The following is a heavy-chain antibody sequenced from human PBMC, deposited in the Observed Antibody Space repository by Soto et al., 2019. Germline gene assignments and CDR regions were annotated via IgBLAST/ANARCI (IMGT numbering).Heavy chain of an antibody. Sequence: QVQLQESGPGLVKPSETLSLTCTVSGGSISSYYWSWIRQPPGKGLEWIGYIYYSGSTNYNPSLKSRVTXXVXTXXNQFSLKLSSVTAADTAVYYCARDRGGDYRNAFDIWGQGTMVTVSS. D-gene: IGHD2-21*02. V-gene: IGHV4-59*01. CDR2: IYYSGST. J-gene: IGHJ3*02. CDR3: ARDRGGDYRNAFDI. CDR1: GGSISSYY.